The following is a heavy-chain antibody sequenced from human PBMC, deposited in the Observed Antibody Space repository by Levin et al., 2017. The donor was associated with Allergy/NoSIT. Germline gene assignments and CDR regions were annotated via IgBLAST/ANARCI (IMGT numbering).Heavy chain of an antibody. D-gene: IGHD1-7*01. CDR2: ISESGGRT. CDR3: AKDYPGTTAFDI. V-gene: IGHV3-23*01. Sequence: PGESLKISCAASGFTLRSYAMSWVRQAPGKGLEWVSAISESGGRTYSADSVKGRFTISRDNSKNTLYLQMNSLRAEDTAVYYCAKDYPGTTAFDIWGQGTMVIVSA. J-gene: IGHJ3*02. CDR1: GFTLRSYA.